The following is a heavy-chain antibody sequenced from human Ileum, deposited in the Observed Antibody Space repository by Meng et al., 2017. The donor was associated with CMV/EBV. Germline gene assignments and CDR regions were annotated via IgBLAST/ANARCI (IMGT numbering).Heavy chain of an antibody. J-gene: IGHJ5*02. V-gene: IGHV4-59*01. D-gene: IGHD2-8*01. Sequence: SETLSLTCTISGGSITTFYWNWIRQPPGKGLEWIRNVYYTGSTNYNPSLKSRVTISLDTSKNQLSLKLNSLTSADTAVYFCARGRSCINGICYDDHNFFGPWGQGTLVTVSS. CDR3: ARGRSCINGICYDDHNFFGP. CDR1: GGSITTFY. CDR2: VYYTGST.